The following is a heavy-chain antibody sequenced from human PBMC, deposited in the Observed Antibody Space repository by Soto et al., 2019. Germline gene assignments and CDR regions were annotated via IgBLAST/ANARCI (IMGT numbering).Heavy chain of an antibody. J-gene: IGHJ4*02. CDR1: GFKFSTYV. CDR3: ARDYSSYGPIDY. V-gene: IGHV3-48*01. D-gene: IGHD5-18*01. Sequence: GGSLRLSCAASGFKFSTYVMNWVRQAPGKGLEWVSSISGGSASIYYADSVRGRFTISRDNAKNSLYLQMNSLRAEDTAVYYCARDYSSYGPIDYWGQGTLVTVSS. CDR2: ISGGSASI.